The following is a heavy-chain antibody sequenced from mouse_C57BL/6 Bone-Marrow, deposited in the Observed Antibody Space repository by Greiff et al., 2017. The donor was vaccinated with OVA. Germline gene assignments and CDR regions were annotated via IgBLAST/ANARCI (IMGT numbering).Heavy chain of an antibody. J-gene: IGHJ4*01. CDR3: VTHYYCSSLDY. V-gene: IGHV2-6*01. CDR1: GFSLTSYG. D-gene: IGHD1-1*01. Sequence: VKLMESGPGLVAPSQSLSITCTVSGFSLTSYGVDWVRQSPGKGLEWLGVIWGVGSTNYNSALKSRLSISKDNSKSQVFLKMNSLQTDDTAMYYCVTHYYCSSLDYWGQGTSVTVSS. CDR2: IWGVGST.